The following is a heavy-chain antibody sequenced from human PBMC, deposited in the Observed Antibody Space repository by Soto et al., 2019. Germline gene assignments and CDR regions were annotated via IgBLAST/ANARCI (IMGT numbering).Heavy chain of an antibody. J-gene: IGHJ6*03. D-gene: IGHD3-10*01. Sequence: QVQLQQWGAGLLKPAETLSLTCAVYGGSFSDYDWTWIRQSPGKGLEWIGEINHSGSTNYNPSLRTEVTKSEAPSRNKFSLRLNSVTAADRVLFYCGKGRRVRGVPVRGFYFYHYMDVWGKGPPSPSP. CDR3: GKGRRVRGVPVRGFYFYHYMDV. CDR1: GGSFSDYD. CDR2: INHSGST. V-gene: IGHV4-34*01.